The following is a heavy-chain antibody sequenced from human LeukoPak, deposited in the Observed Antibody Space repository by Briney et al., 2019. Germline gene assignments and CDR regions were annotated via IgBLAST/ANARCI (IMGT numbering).Heavy chain of an antibody. J-gene: IGHJ4*02. V-gene: IGHV1-18*01. Sequence: ASVKVSCKASGYTFTSYGISWVRQAPGQGLEWMGWISAYNGNTNYAQKLQGRVTMTTDTSTSTAYMELRSLRSDDTAVYYCAMRDIVVVPAAPGSHYSFDYWGQGTLVTVSS. CDR2: ISAYNGNT. CDR1: GYTFTSYG. CDR3: AMRDIVVVPAAPGSHYSFDY. D-gene: IGHD2-2*01.